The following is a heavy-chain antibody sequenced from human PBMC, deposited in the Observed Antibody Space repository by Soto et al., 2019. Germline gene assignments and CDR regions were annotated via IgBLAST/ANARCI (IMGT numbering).Heavy chain of an antibody. CDR1: GFIFSNAW. Sequence: EVQLVESGGGLVKPGGSLRLSCAASGFIFSNAWMSWVRQAPGKGLEWVGRIKSKADGGTTNYAAPVKGRFNISRDGSKNTLYLQMNGRKTEDTAVYYCTTGWSGKDYWGQGTLVTVSS. D-gene: IGHD3-3*01. CDR2: IKSKADGGTT. V-gene: IGHV3-15*01. CDR3: TTGWSGKDY. J-gene: IGHJ4*02.